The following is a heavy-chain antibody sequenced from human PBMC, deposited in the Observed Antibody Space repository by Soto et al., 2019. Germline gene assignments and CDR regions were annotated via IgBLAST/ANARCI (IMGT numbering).Heavy chain of an antibody. CDR3: ARLYGLDAFDI. CDR2: IYYSGST. D-gene: IGHD3-16*02. V-gene: IGHV4-59*08. J-gene: IGHJ3*02. CDR1: GGSFSSISSYY. Sequence: SETLSLTCTFSGGSFSSISSYYWSWIRQPPGKGLEWIGYIYYSGSTNYNPSLKSRVTISVDTSKNQFSLKLSSVTAADTAVYYCARLYGLDAFDIWGQGTMVTVSS.